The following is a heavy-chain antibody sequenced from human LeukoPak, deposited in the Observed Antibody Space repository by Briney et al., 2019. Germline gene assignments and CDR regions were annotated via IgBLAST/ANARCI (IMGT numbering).Heavy chain of an antibody. CDR1: GGSISSYY. CDR2: IYTSGGT. V-gene: IGHV4-4*07. J-gene: IGHJ4*02. CDR3: ARQEPGVPAATYYFDY. D-gene: IGHD2-2*01. Sequence: SETLSLTCTVSGGSISSYYWSWIRQPAGKGLEWIGRIYTSGGTNYNPSLKSRVTMSVDTSKNQFSLKLSSVTAADTAVYYCARQEPGVPAATYYFDYWGQGTLVTVSS.